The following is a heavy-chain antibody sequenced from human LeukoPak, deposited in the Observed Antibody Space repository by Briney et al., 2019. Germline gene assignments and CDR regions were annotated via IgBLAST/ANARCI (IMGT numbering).Heavy chain of an antibody. Sequence: ASVKVSCKASGYTFTYYYIHWVRQAPGQGLEWMGKINPSTGNTDYAQKFQGRVTLTGDASTSTVYMELSSLRPEDTAVYYCARSPYTYGSLFYLDYWGQGTLVTVSS. CDR1: GYTFTYYY. CDR3: ARSPYTYGSLFYLDY. J-gene: IGHJ4*02. D-gene: IGHD5-18*01. CDR2: INPSTGNT. V-gene: IGHV1-46*01.